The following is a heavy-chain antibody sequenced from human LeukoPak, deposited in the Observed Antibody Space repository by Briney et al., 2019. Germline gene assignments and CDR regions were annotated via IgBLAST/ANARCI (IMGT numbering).Heavy chain of an antibody. V-gene: IGHV3-9*01. D-gene: IGHD6-6*01. CDR1: GFTLDDYA. CDR3: AKDLGKLVRKIDC. CDR2: ISWNSGSI. J-gene: IGHJ4*01. Sequence: PGRSLRLSCAASGFTLDDYAMHWVRQAPGKGLEWVSGISWNSGSIGYADSVKGRFSISRDNAKNSLNLQMNNLRTEDTALYYCAKDLGKLVRKIDCWGHGTLVTVSS.